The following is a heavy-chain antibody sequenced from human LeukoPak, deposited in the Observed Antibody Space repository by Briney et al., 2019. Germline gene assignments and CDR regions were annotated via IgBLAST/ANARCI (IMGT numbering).Heavy chain of an antibody. CDR2: IYPGDSDT. Sequence: KCGESLKISCKGSGYSFTSYWIGWVRPMPGKGLEWMGIIYPGDSDTRYSPSFQGQVTISADKSISTAYLQWSSLKASDTAMYYCARHGPKHFDWLSAVSWFDPWGQGTLVTVSS. D-gene: IGHD3-9*01. V-gene: IGHV5-51*01. CDR1: GYSFTSYW. J-gene: IGHJ5*02. CDR3: ARHGPKHFDWLSAVSWFDP.